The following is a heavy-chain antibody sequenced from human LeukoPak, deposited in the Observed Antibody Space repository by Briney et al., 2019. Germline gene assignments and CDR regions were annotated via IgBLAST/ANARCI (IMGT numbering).Heavy chain of an antibody. J-gene: IGHJ4*02. CDR1: GYTFTGYY. CDR3: ARGSPARGLSPFEY. Sequence: GASVKVSFKASGYTFTGYYMHWVRQAPGQGLEWMGWINSNSGGTNYAQRFQGRVTMTRDTSISTAQMELSALTSDDTAVYYCARGSPARGLSPFEYWGQGTLLTVSS. D-gene: IGHD3-10*01. CDR2: INSNSGGT. V-gene: IGHV1-2*02.